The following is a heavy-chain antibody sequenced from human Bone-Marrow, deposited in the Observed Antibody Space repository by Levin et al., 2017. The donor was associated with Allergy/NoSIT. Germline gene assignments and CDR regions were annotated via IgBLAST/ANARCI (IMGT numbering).Heavy chain of an antibody. CDR1: GFTFDDHA. D-gene: IGHD6-19*01. Sequence: PGGSLRLSCAASGFTFDDHAMHWVRQAPGKGLEWVSGISWSGGRTGYADSVKGRFTISRDNAKNSLYLQMNTLRPEDTALYFCAKGDEVGAVAGAVDYWGQGTLVIVSS. V-gene: IGHV3-9*01. CDR2: ISWSGGRT. J-gene: IGHJ4*02. CDR3: AKGDEVGAVAGAVDY.